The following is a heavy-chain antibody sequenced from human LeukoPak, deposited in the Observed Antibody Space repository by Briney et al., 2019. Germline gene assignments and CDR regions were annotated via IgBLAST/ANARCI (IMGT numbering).Heavy chain of an antibody. J-gene: IGHJ4*02. D-gene: IGHD1-26*01. CDR1: GFIFDDYG. CDR3: ARVGFDGSYYFDY. CDR2: IYWNGGST. Sequence: GGSLRLSCAASGFIFDDYGMSWVRQVPGKGLEWVSGIYWNGGSTRYADSVKGRFTISRDNAKKSLYLQMNSLRVEDTAVYYCARVGFDGSYYFDYWGQGTLVTVSS. V-gene: IGHV3-20*04.